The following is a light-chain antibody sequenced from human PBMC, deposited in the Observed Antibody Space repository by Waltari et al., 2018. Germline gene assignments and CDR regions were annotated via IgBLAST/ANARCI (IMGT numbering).Light chain of an antibody. CDR2: SAS. V-gene: IGKV3-20*01. CDR3: LQDGSSLVT. CDR1: KWVTSRN. J-gene: IGKJ4*01. Sequence: EIVLTKSQDPLSLSLGERATPSCRASKWVTSRNLAWYLQKPGQAPRLLIYSASARATGIPDRFSGSGSGTDFTLIISRLEPEDVAVYFCLQDGSSLVTFGGGTEVEIK.